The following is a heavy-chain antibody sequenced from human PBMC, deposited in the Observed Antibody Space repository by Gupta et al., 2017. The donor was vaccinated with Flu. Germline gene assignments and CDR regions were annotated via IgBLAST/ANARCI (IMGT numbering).Heavy chain of an antibody. V-gene: IGHV3-48*02. Sequence: EVQLVESGGGLVQPGGSLRLSCAASGFTFSSYSMNWVRQAPGKGLEWVSYISSSSSTIYYADSVKGRFTISRDNAKNSLYLQMNSLRDEDTAVYYCARAAIAVVPAASWPNWFDPWGQGTLVTVSS. D-gene: IGHD2-2*01. CDR2: ISSSSSTI. J-gene: IGHJ5*02. CDR3: ARAAIAVVPAASWPNWFDP. CDR1: GFTFSSYS.